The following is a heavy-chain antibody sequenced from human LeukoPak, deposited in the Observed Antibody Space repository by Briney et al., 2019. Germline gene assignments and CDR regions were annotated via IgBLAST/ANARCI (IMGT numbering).Heavy chain of an antibody. Sequence: PSETLSLTCTVSGGSISSSSYYWSWIRQPPGKGLEWIGYIYYSGSTYCNPSLKSRVTISVDTSKNQFSLKLSSVTAADTAVYYCARQSWSYDFWSGYYLAYYGMDVWGQGTTVTVSS. CDR2: IYYSGST. CDR1: GGSISSSSYY. V-gene: IGHV4-39*01. CDR3: ARQSWSYDFWSGYYLAYYGMDV. D-gene: IGHD3-3*01. J-gene: IGHJ6*02.